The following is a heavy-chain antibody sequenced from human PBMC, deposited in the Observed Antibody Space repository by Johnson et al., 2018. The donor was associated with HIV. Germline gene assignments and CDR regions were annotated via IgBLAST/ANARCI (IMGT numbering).Heavy chain of an antibody. CDR3: AKESSGWYHAGDAFDI. Sequence: QVQLVESGGGLVQPGGSLRLSCAASGFTFSSYAMSWVRQAPGKGLERVAVISYDGSNKYYADSVKGRFTISRDNSKNTLYLQMNSLRAEDTAVYYCAKESSGWYHAGDAFDIWGQGTMVTVSS. J-gene: IGHJ3*02. D-gene: IGHD6-19*01. CDR2: ISYDGSNK. CDR1: GFTFSSYA. V-gene: IGHV3-30*18.